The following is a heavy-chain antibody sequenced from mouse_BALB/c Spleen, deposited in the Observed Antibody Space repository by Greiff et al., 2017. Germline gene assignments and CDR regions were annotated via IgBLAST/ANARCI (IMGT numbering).Heavy chain of an antibody. CDR1: GFTFSSFG. CDR3: ARDYGT. J-gene: IGHJ3*01. V-gene: IGHV5-17*02. D-gene: IGHD1-1*01. Sequence: EVQLQESGGGLVQPGGSRKLSCAASGFTFSSFGMHWVRQAPEKGLEWVAYISSGSSTIYYADTVKGRFTISRDNPKNTLFLQMTSLRSEDTAMYYCARDYGTWGQGTLVTVSA. CDR2: ISSGSSTI.